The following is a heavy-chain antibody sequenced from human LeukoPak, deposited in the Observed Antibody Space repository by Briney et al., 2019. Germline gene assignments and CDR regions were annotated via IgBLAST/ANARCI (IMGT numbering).Heavy chain of an antibody. Sequence: PGGSLRLSCAASGFTFSSYGMHWVRQAPGKGLEWVAVISYDGSNKYYADSVKGRFTVSRDNAKNSLFLQMSSLRAEDTALYYCARENTTGYYPDYWGQGTLVTVSS. D-gene: IGHD3-9*01. CDR3: ARENTTGYYPDY. V-gene: IGHV3-30*03. CDR1: GFTFSSYG. J-gene: IGHJ4*02. CDR2: ISYDGSNK.